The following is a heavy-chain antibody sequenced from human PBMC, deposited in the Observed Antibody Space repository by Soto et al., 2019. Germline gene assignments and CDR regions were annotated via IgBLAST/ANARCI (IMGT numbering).Heavy chain of an antibody. J-gene: IGHJ6*02. Sequence: WGSLGLSCAASGFTVSNAWMSWVRQAPGKGLEWVGRIKSKTDGGTTDYAAPVKGRFTISRDDSKNTLYLQMTSLKTEDAAVYYCVTARWDYDSSGFPYGMDVWGQGTTVTVSS. CDR3: VTARWDYDSSGFPYGMDV. CDR1: GFTVSNAW. CDR2: IKSKTDGGTT. D-gene: IGHD3-22*01. V-gene: IGHV3-15*01.